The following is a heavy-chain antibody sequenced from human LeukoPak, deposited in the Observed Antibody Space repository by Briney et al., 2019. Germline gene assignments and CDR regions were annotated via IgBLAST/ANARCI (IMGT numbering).Heavy chain of an antibody. J-gene: IGHJ3*02. D-gene: IGHD2-2*01. CDR1: GGSISSYY. CDR3: ARDSPAAIAFDI. CDR2: ISYSGST. Sequence: PSETLSLTCTVSGGSISSYYWSWIRQPPGKGLEWIGYISYSGSTNYSPSLKSRVTISVDTSKNQFSLKLSSVTAADTAVYYCARDSPAAIAFDIWGQGTMVTVSS. V-gene: IGHV4-59*01.